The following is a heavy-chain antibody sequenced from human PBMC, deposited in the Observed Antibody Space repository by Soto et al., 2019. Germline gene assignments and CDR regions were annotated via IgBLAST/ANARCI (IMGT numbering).Heavy chain of an antibody. D-gene: IGHD3-3*01. CDR3: AAAIFGVPEGSSYYYYGMDV. CDR1: GFTFTSSA. J-gene: IGHJ6*02. CDR2: IVVGSGNT. V-gene: IGHV1-58*01. Sequence: SVKVSCKAPGFTFTSSAVQWVRQARGQRLEWIGWIVVGSGNTNYAQKFQERVTITRDMSTSTAYMELSSLRSEDTAVYYCAAAIFGVPEGSSYYYYGMDVWGQGTTVTVSS.